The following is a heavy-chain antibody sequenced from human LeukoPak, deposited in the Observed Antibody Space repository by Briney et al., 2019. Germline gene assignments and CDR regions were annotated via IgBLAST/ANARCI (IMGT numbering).Heavy chain of an antibody. D-gene: IGHD1-26*01. CDR1: GFPFSTYA. Sequence: AGGSLRLSCAASGFPFSTYALHWVRQAPGKGLEYVSAISGNGGSTYYANSVKGRFTISRDNSRNTVYLQMGSLRAEDMAVYYCARGHSYSHDYWGQGTLVTVSS. CDR2: ISGNGGST. V-gene: IGHV3-64*01. CDR3: ARGHSYSHDY. J-gene: IGHJ4*02.